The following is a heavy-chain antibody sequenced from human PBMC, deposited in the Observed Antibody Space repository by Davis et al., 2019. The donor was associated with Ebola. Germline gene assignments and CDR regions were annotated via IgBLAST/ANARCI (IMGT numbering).Heavy chain of an antibody. D-gene: IGHD2-15*01. CDR2: IIPVVDTK. Sequence: AASVKVSCKTSGGTFTNYAVNWVRQAPGQGLEWMGRIIPVVDTKDYAQKFQGRVTLTADKATNTAYMELSGLRFDDTAVYYCARAHLSYCSGGSCYSGDWFDPWGQGTLVTVSS. CDR1: GGTFTNYA. CDR3: ARAHLSYCSGGSCYSGDWFDP. J-gene: IGHJ5*02. V-gene: IGHV1-69*04.